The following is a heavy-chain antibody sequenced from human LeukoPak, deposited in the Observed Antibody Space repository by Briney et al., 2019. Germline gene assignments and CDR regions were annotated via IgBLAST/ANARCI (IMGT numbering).Heavy chain of an antibody. D-gene: IGHD6-19*01. CDR1: GGSLSRGGDY. Sequence: SQTLSLTCTVSGGSLSRGGDYWTWIRQHPGKGLEWIGNTYYGGSTYYNPSLKSRGTISVDTSKNQLSLRLSSVTAAYTAVYYCAKATQWLAFDYWGQGTLVTVSS. J-gene: IGHJ4*02. CDR2: TYYGGST. V-gene: IGHV4-31*03. CDR3: AKATQWLAFDY.